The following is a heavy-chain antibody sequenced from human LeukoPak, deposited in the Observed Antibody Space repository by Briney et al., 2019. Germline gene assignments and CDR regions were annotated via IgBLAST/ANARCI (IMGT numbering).Heavy chain of an antibody. CDR2: IYSTGST. D-gene: IGHD6-19*01. CDR3: ASDSGWYRFEY. Sequence: RASETLSLTCTVSGGLISSSSYYWGWIRQPPGKKLEWIGSIYSTGSTYYNPSLKSRVTISVDTSKNQFSLKLSSVTAADTAVYNCASDSGWYRFEYWGQGTLVTVSS. CDR1: GGLISSSSYY. J-gene: IGHJ4*02. V-gene: IGHV4-39*01.